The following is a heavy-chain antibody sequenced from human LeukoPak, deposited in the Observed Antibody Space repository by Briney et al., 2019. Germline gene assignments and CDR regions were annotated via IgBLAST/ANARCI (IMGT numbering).Heavy chain of an antibody. CDR1: GFTFDVYA. J-gene: IGHJ4*02. Sequence: PGGSLRLSCAASGFTFDVYAMHWVRHAPGKGLEGVSGFSWNSGRITYADSVKGRFTISRDNAKNSLYLQMNSLRAEDTAVYYCAKGLTNYYGSGQTLDYWGQGTLVTVSS. V-gene: IGHV3-9*01. CDR2: FSWNSGRI. D-gene: IGHD3-10*01. CDR3: AKGLTNYYGSGQTLDY.